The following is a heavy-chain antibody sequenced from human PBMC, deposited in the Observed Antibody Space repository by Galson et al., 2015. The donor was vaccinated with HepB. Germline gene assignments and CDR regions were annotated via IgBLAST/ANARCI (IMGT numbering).Heavy chain of an antibody. Sequence: SLRLSCAASGFTFSSYAMSWVRQAPGKGLEWVSAISGSGGSTYYADSVKGRFTISRDNSKNTLYLQMNSLRAEDTAVYYCAKQNVDIVATITYWGQGTLVTVSS. D-gene: IGHD5-12*01. CDR3: AKQNVDIVATITY. CDR1: GFTFSSYA. V-gene: IGHV3-23*01. CDR2: ISGSGGST. J-gene: IGHJ4*02.